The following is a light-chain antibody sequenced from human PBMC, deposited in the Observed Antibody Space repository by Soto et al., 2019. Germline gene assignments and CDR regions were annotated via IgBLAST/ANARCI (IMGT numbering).Light chain of an antibody. J-gene: IGLJ2*01. V-gene: IGLV2-8*01. CDR2: EVT. Sequence: QSALTQPPSASGSPGQSVTISCTGTSSYVGGHNYVSWYQQHPGKAPKLVIFEVTKRPPGVPDRFSGSKSGNTASLTVSGLQAEDEADYYCSSYAGNNNFIFGGGTKLTVL. CDR3: SSYAGNNNFI. CDR1: SSYVGGHNY.